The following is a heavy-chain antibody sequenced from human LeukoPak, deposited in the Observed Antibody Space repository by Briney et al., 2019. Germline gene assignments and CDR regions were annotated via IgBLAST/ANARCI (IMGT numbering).Heavy chain of an antibody. J-gene: IGHJ2*01. D-gene: IGHD3-22*01. CDR3: ARGSYYYDSSGYRDYWHFDL. Sequence: PGGSLRLSCAASGFTFSSYSMNWARQAPGKGLEWVSYISSSSSTIYYADSVKGRFTISRDNAKNSLYLQMNSLRAEDTAVYYCARGSYYYDSSGYRDYWHFDLWGRGTLVTVSS. CDR2: ISSSSSTI. CDR1: GFTFSSYS. V-gene: IGHV3-48*01.